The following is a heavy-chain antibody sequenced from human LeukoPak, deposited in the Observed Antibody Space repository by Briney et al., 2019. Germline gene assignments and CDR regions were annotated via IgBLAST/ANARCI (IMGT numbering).Heavy chain of an antibody. CDR2: IYYSGST. J-gene: IGHJ5*02. V-gene: IGHV4-59*01. CDR1: GGSISSYY. Sequence: SETLSLTCTVSGGSISSYYWSWIRQPPGKGLEWIGYIYYSGSTNYNPSLKSRVTISVDTSKNQFSLKLSSVTAADTAVYYCATSFIAAAGTFWFDPWGQGTLVTVSS. CDR3: ATSFIAAAGTFWFDP. D-gene: IGHD6-13*01.